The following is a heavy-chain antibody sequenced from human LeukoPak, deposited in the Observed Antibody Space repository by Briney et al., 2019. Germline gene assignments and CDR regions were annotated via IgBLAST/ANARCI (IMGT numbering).Heavy chain of an antibody. CDR3: ARAYSIPNWFDP. CDR2: IYYSGST. Sequence: SETLSLTCTVSGGSISSYYWSWIRQPPGKGLEWIGYIYYSGSTNYNPSLKSRVTISVDTSKNQFSLKLTSVTAADTAVYYCARAYSIPNWFDPWGQGTLVTVSS. D-gene: IGHD6-13*01. J-gene: IGHJ5*02. CDR1: GGSISSYY. V-gene: IGHV4-59*01.